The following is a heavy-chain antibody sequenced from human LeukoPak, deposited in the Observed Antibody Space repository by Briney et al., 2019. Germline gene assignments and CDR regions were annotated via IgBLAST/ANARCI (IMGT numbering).Heavy chain of an antibody. CDR1: GFTFSNAW. CDR2: IKSKTDGGTT. J-gene: IGHJ4*02. CDR3: TTVLDPIVVVVAATFDY. Sequence: GGSLRLSCAASGFTFSNAWMSWVRQAPGKGLEWVGRIKSKTDGGTTDYAAPVKGRFTISRDDSKNTLYLQMNSLKTEDTAVYYCTTVLDPIVVVVAATFDYWGQGTLVTVSS. D-gene: IGHD2-15*01. V-gene: IGHV3-15*01.